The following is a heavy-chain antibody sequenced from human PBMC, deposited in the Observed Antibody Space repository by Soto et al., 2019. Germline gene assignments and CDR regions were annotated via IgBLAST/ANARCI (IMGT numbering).Heavy chain of an antibody. CDR1: GGSVSSGSYY. V-gene: IGHV4-61*01. CDR2: IYYSGST. CDR3: AGATYYYYGMDV. J-gene: IGHJ6*02. D-gene: IGHD1-26*01. Sequence: SETLSLTCTVSGGSVSSGSYYWSWVRQPPGKGLEWIAYIYYSGSTNYNPSLKSRVTISVDRSKNQFSLKLNSVTAADTAVYYCAGATYYYYGMDVWGQGTTVTV.